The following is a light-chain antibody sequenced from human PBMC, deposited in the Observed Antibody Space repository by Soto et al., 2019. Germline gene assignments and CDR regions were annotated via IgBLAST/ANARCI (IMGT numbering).Light chain of an antibody. CDR2: KAS. V-gene: IGKV1-5*03. CDR1: QSISTY. Sequence: DIQMTQSPSTLSASVGDRVTITCRASQSISTYLAWYRHKPGEAPKLLIYKASTLERGVPSRFSGSGSGTDFTLTISSLQPDDFATYYCQAYNIDSRTFGQGTKVDIK. CDR3: QAYNIDSRT. J-gene: IGKJ1*01.